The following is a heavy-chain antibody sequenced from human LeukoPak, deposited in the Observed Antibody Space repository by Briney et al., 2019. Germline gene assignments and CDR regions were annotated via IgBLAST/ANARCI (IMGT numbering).Heavy chain of an antibody. CDR2: IYSAGST. Sequence: GGSLRLSCAASGFTVSSNYVSWVRQAPGKGLEWVSVIYSAGSTSYADSVKGRFTISRDNSKNTLYLQMNSLRAEDTAIYYCARGPDNANGWNYFDYWGQGTLVTVSS. J-gene: IGHJ4*02. V-gene: IGHV3-53*01. CDR1: GFTVSSNY. CDR3: ARGPDNANGWNYFDY. D-gene: IGHD6-19*01.